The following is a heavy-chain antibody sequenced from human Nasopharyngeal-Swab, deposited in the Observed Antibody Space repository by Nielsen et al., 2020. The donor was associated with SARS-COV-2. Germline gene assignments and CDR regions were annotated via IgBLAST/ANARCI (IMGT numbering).Heavy chain of an antibody. CDR1: GFLFTSYW. CDR2: IKQDGSER. V-gene: IGHV3-7*01. J-gene: IGHJ6*02. Sequence: GGSLRLSCAASGFLFTSYWMTWVRQAPGKGLEWVANIKQDGSERYYVDSVKGRFTISRDNAKKSLWLQMNSLRAEDTAVYYCARDWAASGGGMDVWGQGTTVTVSS. D-gene: IGHD1-26*01. CDR3: ARDWAASGGGMDV.